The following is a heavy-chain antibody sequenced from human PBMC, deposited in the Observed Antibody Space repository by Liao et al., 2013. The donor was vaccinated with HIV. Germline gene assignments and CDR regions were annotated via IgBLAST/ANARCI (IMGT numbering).Heavy chain of an antibody. Sequence: QLQLQESGPGLVKPSETLSLTCTVSGGSISSYYWSWIRQPPGKGLEWIGYIYYSGSTNYNPSLKSRVTISVDTSKNQFSLKLSSVTAADTAVYYCARGGYYYDSSGYFNYWGQGTLVTVSS. V-gene: IGHV4-59*01. J-gene: IGHJ4*02. CDR1: GGSISSYY. D-gene: IGHD3-22*01. CDR3: ARGGYYYDSSGYFNY. CDR2: IYYSGST.